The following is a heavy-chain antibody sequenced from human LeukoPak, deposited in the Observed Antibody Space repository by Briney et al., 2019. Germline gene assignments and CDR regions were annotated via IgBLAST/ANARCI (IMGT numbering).Heavy chain of an antibody. J-gene: IGHJ4*02. V-gene: IGHV4-31*03. Sequence: SETLSLTCTVSGGSISSGGYYWSWIRQHPGKGLEWIGHIYYSGSTYYNPSLKSRVTISVDTSKNQFSLKLSSVTAADTAVYYCARTVVVVAATPLDYFDYWGQGTLVTVSS. CDR2: IYYSGST. D-gene: IGHD2-15*01. CDR3: ARTVVVVAATPLDYFDY. CDR1: GGSISSGGYY.